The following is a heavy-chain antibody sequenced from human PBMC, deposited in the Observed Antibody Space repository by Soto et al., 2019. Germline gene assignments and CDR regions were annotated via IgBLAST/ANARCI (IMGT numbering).Heavy chain of an antibody. Sequence: PSETLSLTCTVSGDSITTGGYYWSWIRQHPGKGLEWIGYIYYSGTTYYSPSLKSRVTISVDTSENQFSLKLRSVTAADTAVYYCARDRGGYGRFDYWGQGTLVTVSS. D-gene: IGHD5-12*01. CDR3: ARDRGGYGRFDY. J-gene: IGHJ4*02. CDR1: GDSITTGGYY. V-gene: IGHV4-31*03. CDR2: IYYSGTT.